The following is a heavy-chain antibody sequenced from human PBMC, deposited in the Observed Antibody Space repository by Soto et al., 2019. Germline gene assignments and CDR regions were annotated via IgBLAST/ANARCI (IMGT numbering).Heavy chain of an antibody. CDR2: IYYSGST. Sequence: PSETLSLTCTVSGGSISSGGYYWSWIRQHPGKGLEWIGYIYYSGSTYYNPSLKSRVTISVDTSKNQFSLKLSSVTAADTAVYYCARDVSLGITMVRGVIMDTDYYYGMDVWGQGTTVTVSS. CDR1: GGSISSGGYY. V-gene: IGHV4-31*03. D-gene: IGHD3-10*01. CDR3: ARDVSLGITMVRGVIMDTDYYYGMDV. J-gene: IGHJ6*02.